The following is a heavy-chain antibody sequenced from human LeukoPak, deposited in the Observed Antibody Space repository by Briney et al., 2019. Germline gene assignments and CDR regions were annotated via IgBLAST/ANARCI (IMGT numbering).Heavy chain of an antibody. V-gene: IGHV3-23*01. CDR3: AKGVYSTASGAFDI. CDR1: GFTFSSYA. J-gene: IGHJ3*02. CDR2: ISGSGGTT. Sequence: PGGSLRLSCAASGFTFSSYAMSWVRQSPGEGLEWVSGISGSGGTTHDADSVKGRFTISRDNSENTLYLQMSSLRVEDTAVYYCAKGVYSTASGAFDIWGQGTMVTVSS. D-gene: IGHD6-6*01.